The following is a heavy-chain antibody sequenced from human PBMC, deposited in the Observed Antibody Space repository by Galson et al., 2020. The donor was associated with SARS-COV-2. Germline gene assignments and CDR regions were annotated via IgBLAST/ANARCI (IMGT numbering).Heavy chain of an antibody. CDR3: ARGESIYYDILTGYYKYYYYGMDV. CDR1: GYTFTSYD. Sequence: VSVKVSCKASGYTFTSYDINWVRQATGQGLEWMGWMNPNSGNTGYAQKFQGRVTMTRNTSISTAYMELSGLRSEDTAVYYCARGESIYYDILTGYYKYYYYGMDVWGQGTTVTVSS. V-gene: IGHV1-8*01. D-gene: IGHD3-9*01. CDR2: MNPNSGNT. J-gene: IGHJ6*02.